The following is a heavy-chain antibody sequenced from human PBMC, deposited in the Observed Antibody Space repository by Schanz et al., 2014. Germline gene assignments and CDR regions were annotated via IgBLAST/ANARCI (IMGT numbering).Heavy chain of an antibody. J-gene: IGHJ3*02. CDR1: GFTFSSYA. CDR2: ISGSSGST. V-gene: IGHV3-23*01. CDR3: AKARFGYLYAFDI. Sequence: EVQLLESGGGLVQPGGSLRLSCAASGFTFSSYAMSWVRQAPGKGLEWVSAISGSSGSTYYADSVKGRFTISRDNTKNSLYLQRNSLGAQDTSVYYCAKARFGYLYAFDIWGQGTMVTVSS. D-gene: IGHD3-10*01.